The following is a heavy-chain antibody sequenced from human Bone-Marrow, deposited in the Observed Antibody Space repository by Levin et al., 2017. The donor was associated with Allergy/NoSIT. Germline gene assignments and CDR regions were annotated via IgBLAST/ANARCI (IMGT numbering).Heavy chain of an antibody. J-gene: IGHJ4*02. CDR2: IYWDDDK. CDR3: AKMVDWYALPFFDY. D-gene: IGHD3-9*01. Sequence: ESGPTLVKPTQTLTLTCTFSGFSLSTSGVGVGWIRQPPGKALEWLALIYWDDDKRYSPSLKSRLTITKDTSKNQVVLTMTNMDPVDTATYYCAKMVDWYALPFFDYWGQGTLVTVSS. CDR1: GFSLSTSGVG. V-gene: IGHV2-5*02.